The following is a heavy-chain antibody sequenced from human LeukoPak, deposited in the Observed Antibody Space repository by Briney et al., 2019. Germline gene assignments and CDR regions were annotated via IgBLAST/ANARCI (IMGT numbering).Heavy chain of an antibody. J-gene: IGHJ4*02. CDR3: AGPMTEIDY. Sequence: GGSLRLSCAASGFTFSSYSMNWVRQAPGKGLEWVSYISSRGSTIYYADSVKGRFTISRDNAKNSLYLQMTSLRDEDTAVYYCAGPMTEIDYWGQGTLVTVSS. D-gene: IGHD2-21*02. V-gene: IGHV3-48*02. CDR2: ISSRGSTI. CDR1: GFTFSSYS.